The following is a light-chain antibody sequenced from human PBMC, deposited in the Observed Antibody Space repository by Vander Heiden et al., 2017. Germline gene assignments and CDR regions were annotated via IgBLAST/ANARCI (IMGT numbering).Light chain of an antibody. CDR2: DAS. J-gene: IGKJ3*01. Sequence: AIQLTQSPSSLSASVGDRVTITCRASQGISSALAWYQQKPGKAPKLLIYDASSLESGVPSRFSGSGSGTDFTLTISSRQPEDFATYYCQQCNSDPRCFTFGHGTKVDIK. CDR3: QQCNSDPRCFT. CDR1: QGISSA. V-gene: IGKV1-13*02.